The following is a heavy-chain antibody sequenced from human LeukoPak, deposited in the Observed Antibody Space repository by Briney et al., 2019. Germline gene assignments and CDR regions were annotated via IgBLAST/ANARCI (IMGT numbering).Heavy chain of an antibody. CDR3: ARARIDRDGYNSWFDY. D-gene: IGHD5-24*01. J-gene: IGHJ4*02. CDR2: IYHSGST. Sequence: SQTLSLTCTVSGGSISSGGYYWSWIRQPAGKGLEGMEYIYHSGSTYYNPSLKSRVTISVDRSTNQFSLKLSSVTAADTAVYYCARARIDRDGYNSWFDYWGQGTLVTVSS. V-gene: IGHV4-30-2*01. CDR1: GGSISSGGYY.